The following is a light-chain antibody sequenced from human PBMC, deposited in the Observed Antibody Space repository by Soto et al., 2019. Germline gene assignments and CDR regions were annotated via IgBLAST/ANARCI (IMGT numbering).Light chain of an antibody. Sequence: EIVLTQSPATLSLSPGERATLSCRASQSVGTYLAWYQQKRGQSPRLLIYGASKRAPGIPARFSGSGSGTDFTLTINSLEPEDFAVYHCLQRSIGFTFGPWTKVEVK. CDR2: GAS. J-gene: IGKJ3*01. CDR1: QSVGTY. CDR3: LQRSIGFT. V-gene: IGKV3-11*01.